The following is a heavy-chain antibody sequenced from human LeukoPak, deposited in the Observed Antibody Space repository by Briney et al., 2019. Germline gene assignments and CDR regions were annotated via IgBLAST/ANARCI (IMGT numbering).Heavy chain of an antibody. D-gene: IGHD2-2*01. V-gene: IGHV1-69*13. J-gene: IGHJ4*02. Sequence: SVKVSCKASGGTFSRYAISWVRQAPGQGLEWMGGILPIFGTANYAQKFQGRVTITADESTSTAYMELSSLRSEDTAVYYCARGNSPLGYCSSTSCYDFDYWGQGTLVTVSS. CDR3: ARGNSPLGYCSSTSCYDFDY. CDR2: ILPIFGTA. CDR1: GGTFSRYA.